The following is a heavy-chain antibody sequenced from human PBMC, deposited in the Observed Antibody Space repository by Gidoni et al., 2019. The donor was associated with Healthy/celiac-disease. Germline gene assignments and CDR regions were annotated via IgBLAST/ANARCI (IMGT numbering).Heavy chain of an antibody. CDR3: AREGVVVAAPSVY. D-gene: IGHD2-15*01. Sequence: EVQLVESGGGLVQPGGSLRLSCAASGFTFSSYWMSWVRQAPGKGLAWVANIKQDGSEKYYVDSVKGRFTISRDNAKNSLYLQMNSLRAEDTAVYYCAREGVVVAAPSVYWGQGTLVTVSS. CDR1: GFTFSSYW. V-gene: IGHV3-7*01. J-gene: IGHJ4*02. CDR2: IKQDGSEK.